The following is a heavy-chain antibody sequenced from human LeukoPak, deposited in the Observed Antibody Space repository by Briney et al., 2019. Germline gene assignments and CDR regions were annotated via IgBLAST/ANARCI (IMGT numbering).Heavy chain of an antibody. Sequence: GASVKVSCKASGYTFTGYYMHWVRQAPGQGLEWMGWINPNSGGTNYAQKFQGRVTMTRDTSISTAYMELSRLRSDDTAVYYCARSPTLPVTVRADYYYYMDVWGKGTTVTISS. CDR3: ARSPTLPVTVRADYYYYMDV. J-gene: IGHJ6*03. D-gene: IGHD3-10*01. CDR2: INPNSGGT. V-gene: IGHV1-2*02. CDR1: GYTFTGYY.